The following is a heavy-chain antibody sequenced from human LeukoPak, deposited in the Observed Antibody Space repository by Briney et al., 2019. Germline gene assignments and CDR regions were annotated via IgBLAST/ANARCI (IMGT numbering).Heavy chain of an antibody. CDR2: ISYDGSKK. CDR1: GFSFSNYG. J-gene: IGHJ4*02. V-gene: IGHV3-30*19. D-gene: IGHD4-17*01. CDR3: ARSPVNYFDY. Sequence: QSGRSLRLSCAASGFSFSNYGMHWVRQAPGKGLEWVAVISYDGSKKYYGDSVNGRFTISRDNSKSTLYLETNSLRAEDTAVYYCARSPVNYFDYWGQGTLVTVSS.